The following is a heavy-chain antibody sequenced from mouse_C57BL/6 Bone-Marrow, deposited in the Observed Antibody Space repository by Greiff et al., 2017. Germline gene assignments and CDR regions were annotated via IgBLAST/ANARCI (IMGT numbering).Heavy chain of an antibody. V-gene: IGHV1-55*01. CDR1: GYTFTSYW. CDR3: ARRLYYGNYVGFAY. J-gene: IGHJ3*01. Sequence: VQLQQSGAELVKPGASVKMSCKASGYTFTSYWITWVKQRPGQGLEWIGDIYPGSGSTNYNEKFKSKATLTVDTSSSTAYMQLSSLTSEDSAVYYWARRLYYGNYVGFAYWGQGTLVTVSA. D-gene: IGHD2-1*01. CDR2: IYPGSGST.